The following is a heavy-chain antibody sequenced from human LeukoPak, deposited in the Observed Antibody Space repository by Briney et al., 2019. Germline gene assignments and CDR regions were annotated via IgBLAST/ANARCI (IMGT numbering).Heavy chain of an antibody. Sequence: PGGSLRLSCAASRFTFSSYAMSWVRQAPGKGLEWVSAISGSGSSTYYADSVKGRFTISRDNSKNTLYLQMNSLRAEDTAVYYCAKDLWYSSSPRGAFDIWGQGTMVTVSS. CDR1: RFTFSSYA. CDR3: AKDLWYSSSPRGAFDI. D-gene: IGHD6-6*01. CDR2: ISGSGSST. J-gene: IGHJ3*02. V-gene: IGHV3-23*01.